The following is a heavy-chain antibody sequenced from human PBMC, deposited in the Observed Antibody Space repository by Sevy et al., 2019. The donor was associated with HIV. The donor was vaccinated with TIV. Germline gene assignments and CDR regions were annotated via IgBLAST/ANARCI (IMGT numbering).Heavy chain of an antibody. Sequence: GGSLRLSCAVSGMIFTTSGMHWVRQAPGKGLEWVAVISYDGRNKFYGDSVKGRFTISRDNSKNILFLQMNSLRAEDTAVYYCAKDFTGYNGMDVWGQGTMVTVSS. V-gene: IGHV3-30*18. D-gene: IGHD3-9*01. CDR2: ISYDGRNK. CDR3: AKDFTGYNGMDV. J-gene: IGHJ6*02. CDR1: GMIFTTSG.